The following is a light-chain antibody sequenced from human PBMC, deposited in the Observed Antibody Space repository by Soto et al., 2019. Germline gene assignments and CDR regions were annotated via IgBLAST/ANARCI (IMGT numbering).Light chain of an antibody. J-gene: IGKJ5*01. Sequence: EIVLTQSQGTLSLSPGERATLSCRASQSVSSSYLAWYQQKPGQAPRLLIYDASNRANGIPARFSGSGSGTEFTLTISSLEPQDFAVFYCQQRSNWHPITFGQGTRLEIK. CDR2: DAS. V-gene: IGKV3D-20*02. CDR1: QSVSSSY. CDR3: QQRSNWHPIT.